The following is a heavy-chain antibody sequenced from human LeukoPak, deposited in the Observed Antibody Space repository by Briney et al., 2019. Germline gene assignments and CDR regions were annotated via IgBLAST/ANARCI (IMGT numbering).Heavy chain of an antibody. J-gene: IGHJ3*02. CDR1: GFTFSSSV. Sequence: GGSLRLSCAASGFTFSSSVMNWVRQAPGKGLQWVSSIRSSADAKEYAGSVKGRFTISRDNYKSTLYLQMNSLRAEDTAVYYCAKCGYYSENSGRCHAFTIWGRGTVVTVSS. V-gene: IGHV3-23*01. CDR3: AKCGYYSENSGRCHAFTI. D-gene: IGHD3-22*01. CDR2: IRSSADAK.